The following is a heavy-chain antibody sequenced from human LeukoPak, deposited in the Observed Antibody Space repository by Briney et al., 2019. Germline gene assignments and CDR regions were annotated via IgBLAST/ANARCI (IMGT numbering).Heavy chain of an antibody. J-gene: IGHJ4*02. CDR2: INPNSGGT. CDR3: ARVRAPEEKIKWELPPLDY. D-gene: IGHD1-26*01. CDR1: GYTFTGYY. V-gene: IGHV1-2*02. Sequence: ASVKVSCKASGYTFTGYYMHWVRQAPGQGLEWMGWINPNSGGTNYAQKFQGRVTMTRDTSISTAYMELSRLRSDDTAVYYCARVRAPEEKIKWELPPLDYWGQGTLVTVSS.